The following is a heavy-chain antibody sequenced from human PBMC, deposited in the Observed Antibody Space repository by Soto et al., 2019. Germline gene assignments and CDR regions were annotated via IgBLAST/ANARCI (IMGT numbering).Heavy chain of an antibody. CDR2: IKSKTDGGTT. CDR1: GFTFSNAW. CDR3: TTDRDCSGGSCYSGHYYYYYYMDV. Sequence: GGSLRLSCAASGFTFSNAWMSWVRQAPGKGLEWVGRIKSKTDGGTTDYAAPVKGRFTISRDDSKNTLYLQMNSLKTEDTAVYYCTTDRDCSGGSCYSGHYYYYYYMDVWGKGTTGTVSS. D-gene: IGHD2-15*01. J-gene: IGHJ6*03. V-gene: IGHV3-15*01.